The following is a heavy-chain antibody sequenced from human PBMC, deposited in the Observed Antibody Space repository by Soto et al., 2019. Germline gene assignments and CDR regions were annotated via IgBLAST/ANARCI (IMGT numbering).Heavy chain of an antibody. J-gene: IGHJ6*02. V-gene: IGHV3-11*06. Sequence: PGGSLRLSCAASGFTFSDYYMSWIRQAPGKGLEWVSYISSSSSYTNYADSVKGRFTISRDNAKNSLYLQMNSLRAEDTAVYYCARSPWFGEWGMDVWGQGTTVTVSS. CDR3: ARSPWFGEWGMDV. CDR1: GFTFSDYY. D-gene: IGHD3-10*01. CDR2: ISSSSSYT.